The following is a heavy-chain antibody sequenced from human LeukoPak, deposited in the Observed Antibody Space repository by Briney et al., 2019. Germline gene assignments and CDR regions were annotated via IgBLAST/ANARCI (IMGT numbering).Heavy chain of an antibody. V-gene: IGHV3-64*01. CDR1: GFTFSSYA. CDR2: ISSNGGST. D-gene: IGHD5-24*01. J-gene: IGHJ5*02. CDR3: ARAREDSYNYNWFDP. Sequence: GGSLRLSCAASGFTFSSYAMHWVRQAPGKGLEYVSAISSNGGSTYYANSVKGRFTISRDNSKNTLYLQMGSLRAEDMAVYYCARAREDSYNYNWFDPWGQGTLVTVSS.